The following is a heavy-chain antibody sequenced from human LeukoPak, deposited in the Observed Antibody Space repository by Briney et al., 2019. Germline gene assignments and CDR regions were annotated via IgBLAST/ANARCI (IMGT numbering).Heavy chain of an antibody. CDR1: GGSLSGYY. Sequence: SETLSLTCTVSGGSLSGYYWSWIRQPPGHGLEWIAYIHSGGYTNYNPSLRSRVTISVDTSKNQFSLKLSSVTAADTAVYYCAREDIVATTPFDYWGQGTLVTVSS. J-gene: IGHJ4*02. CDR2: IHSGGYT. V-gene: IGHV4-4*09. CDR3: AREDIVATTPFDY. D-gene: IGHD5-12*01.